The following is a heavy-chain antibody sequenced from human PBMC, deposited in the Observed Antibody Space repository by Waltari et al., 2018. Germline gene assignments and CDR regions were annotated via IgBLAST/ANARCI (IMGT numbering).Heavy chain of an antibody. J-gene: IGHJ3*02. CDR3: VRDQWFAFDI. V-gene: IGHV3-7*01. Sequence: YWMSWVRQAPGKGPEWVANIMTDGREEYYVDSVRSRFTISRDNAKNSLYLQMNSLRPEDTAVYYCVRDQWFAFDIWGQGTMVTVSS. D-gene: IGHD3-22*01. CDR1: YW. CDR2: IMTDGREE.